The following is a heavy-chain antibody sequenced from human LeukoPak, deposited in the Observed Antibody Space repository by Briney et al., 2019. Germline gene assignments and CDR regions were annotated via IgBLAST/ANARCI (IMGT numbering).Heavy chain of an antibody. V-gene: IGHV3-7*04. CDR3: GREIPGGTTSLDC. J-gene: IGHJ4*02. D-gene: IGHD1-7*01. Sequence: GGSLRLSCAASGFTFSNYWMSWVRQAPGKGLEWVANIKEDGSDKNYVDSVRGRFTISRDNAKNALYLQMNSLRAEDTAVYYCGREIPGGTTSLDCWGQGTVATVSS. CDR1: GFTFSNYW. CDR2: IKEDGSDK.